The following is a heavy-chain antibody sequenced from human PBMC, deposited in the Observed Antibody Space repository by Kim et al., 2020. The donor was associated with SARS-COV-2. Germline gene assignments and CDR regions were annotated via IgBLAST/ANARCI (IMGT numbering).Heavy chain of an antibody. CDR3: AREAPLLGPDH. Sequence: ASVKVSCKASGYTFSSHGISWVRQAPGQGLEWMGWISTKNRNTHYAQKFQGRATMSTDTSTSTAYMELRSLRRDDTAVYYCAREAPLLGPDHWGQGTLVTVSS. CDR1: GYTFSSHG. J-gene: IGHJ4*02. V-gene: IGHV1-18*04. D-gene: IGHD7-27*01. CDR2: ISTKNRNT.